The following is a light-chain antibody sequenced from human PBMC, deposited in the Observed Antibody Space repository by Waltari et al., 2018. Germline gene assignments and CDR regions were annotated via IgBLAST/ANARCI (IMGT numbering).Light chain of an antibody. CDR3: QQYYTYSLWA. Sequence: DIQMTQSPSTLSASVGDRVPFTCRASARIGSSLAWYQQKSGKAPKLLIYHASTLEGGVPSRFSGSGSGTDFTLTISSLQPDDFATYFCQQYYTYSLWAFGQGTKVETK. J-gene: IGKJ1*01. CDR2: HAS. V-gene: IGKV1-5*01. CDR1: ARIGSS.